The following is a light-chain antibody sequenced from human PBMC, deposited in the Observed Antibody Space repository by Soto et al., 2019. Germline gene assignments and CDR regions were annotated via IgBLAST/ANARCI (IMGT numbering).Light chain of an antibody. J-gene: IGLJ2*01. CDR1: SSDVGSYNL. V-gene: IGLV2-23*01. CDR2: EGS. CDR3: CSYAGSSTPHVV. Sequence: QSALTQPASVSGFPGQSITISCTGTSSDVGSYNLVSWYQQHPGKAPKLMIYEGSKRPSGVSNRFSGSKSGNTASLTISGLQAEDEADYYCCSYAGSSTPHVVFGGGTKVTVL.